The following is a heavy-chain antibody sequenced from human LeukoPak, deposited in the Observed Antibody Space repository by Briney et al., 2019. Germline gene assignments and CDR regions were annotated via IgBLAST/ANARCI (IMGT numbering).Heavy chain of an antibody. D-gene: IGHD5-24*01. J-gene: IGHJ4*02. CDR1: GFTVSSNY. CDR3: ARKRRDGYYFDY. Sequence: GGSLRLSCAASGFTVSSNYMSWVRQAPGKGLEWASVIYSGGSTYYADSVKGRFTISRDNSKNTLYLQMNSLRAEDTAVYYCARKRRDGYYFDYWGQGTLVTVSS. V-gene: IGHV3-53*01. CDR2: IYSGGST.